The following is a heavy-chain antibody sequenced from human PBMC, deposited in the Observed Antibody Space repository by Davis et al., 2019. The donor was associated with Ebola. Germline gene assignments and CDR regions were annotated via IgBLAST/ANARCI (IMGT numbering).Heavy chain of an antibody. Sequence: SVKVSCKASGGTFSSYAISWVRQAPGQGLEWMGRIIPILGIANYAQKFQGRVTITRDTSASTAYMELSSLRSEDTAVYYCARQALAIYYYYYGMDVWGQGTTVTVSS. CDR2: IIPILGIA. CDR3: ARQALAIYYYYYGMDV. CDR1: GGTFSSYA. V-gene: IGHV1-69*04. D-gene: IGHD6-13*01. J-gene: IGHJ6*02.